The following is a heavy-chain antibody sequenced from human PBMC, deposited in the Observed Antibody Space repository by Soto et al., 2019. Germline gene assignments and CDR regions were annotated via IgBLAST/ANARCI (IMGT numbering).Heavy chain of an antibody. CDR2: ISAYNGNT. Sequence: QXQLVQSGAEVKKXXXXXXXXXXXXXXXXXXXXXXXXXXXXXXXLEWMGWISAYNGNTNYAQKLQGRVTMTTDTSTSTAYMELRSLRSDDTAVYYCASTAAGTVDFDYWGQGTLVTVSS. J-gene: IGHJ4*02. V-gene: IGHV1-18*01. CDR3: ASTAAGTVDFDY. D-gene: IGHD6-13*01. CDR1: XXXXXXXX.